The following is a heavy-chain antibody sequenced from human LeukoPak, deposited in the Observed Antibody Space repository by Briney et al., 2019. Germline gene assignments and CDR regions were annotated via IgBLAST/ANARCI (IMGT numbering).Heavy chain of an antibody. CDR1: GYTFTSYY. CDR3: PRKRNSTPFDC. CDR2: INPSGGST. D-gene: IGHD1/OR15-1a*01. Sequence: ASVKVSCKASGYTFTSYYMHWVRQAPGQGFEWMGLINPSGGSTSYAQKFQCRVTMTRDTSTSTVYMELSSLASEDTAVYYWPRKRNSTPFDCWGQGTLITASS. J-gene: IGHJ4*02. V-gene: IGHV1-46*01.